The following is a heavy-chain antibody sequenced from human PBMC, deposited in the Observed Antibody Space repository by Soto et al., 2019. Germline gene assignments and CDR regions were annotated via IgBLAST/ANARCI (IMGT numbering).Heavy chain of an antibody. Sequence: EVQLVESGGGSIQPGGSLRLSCAASGFTVSSKYMTWVRQAPGKGLEWVSVIYGGGTTYYADSVKGRFTISRDNSKNTLYLQMNSLRAEDTAVYYCVQTTGWPGFDFWGQGTVVTVSS. CDR1: GFTVSSKY. J-gene: IGHJ4*02. CDR3: VQTTGWPGFDF. V-gene: IGHV3-53*01. D-gene: IGHD6-19*01. CDR2: IYGGGTT.